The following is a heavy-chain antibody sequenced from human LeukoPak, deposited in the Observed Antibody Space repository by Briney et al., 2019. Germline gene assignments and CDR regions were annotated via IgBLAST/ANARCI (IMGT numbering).Heavy chain of an antibody. CDR2: ISGSGVST. V-gene: IGHV3-23*01. J-gene: IGHJ4*02. CDR1: GVTFSSYA. Sequence: PGGSLRLSCAASGVTFSSYAMSWVRQAPGKGLGWGSGISGSGVSTYYADSVKGRFTISRDNSKNPMDLQMNSLRAEDTALYYCAKDAGSSGWPFDYWGQGTLVTASS. D-gene: IGHD6-19*01. CDR3: AKDAGSSGWPFDY.